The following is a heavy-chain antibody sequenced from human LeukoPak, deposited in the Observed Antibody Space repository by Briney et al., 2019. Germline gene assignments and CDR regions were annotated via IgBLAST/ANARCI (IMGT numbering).Heavy chain of an antibody. D-gene: IGHD3-10*01. J-gene: IGHJ5*02. CDR1: GGSISSYY. Sequence: SETLSLTCTVSGGSISSYYWSWIRQPAGKGLEWIGRIYSSGSTNYNPSLKSRVTISVDTSKNQFSLKLSSVTAADTAVYYCARERGYGSGANWFDPWGQGTLVTVSS. CDR2: IYSSGST. V-gene: IGHV4-4*07. CDR3: ARERGYGSGANWFDP.